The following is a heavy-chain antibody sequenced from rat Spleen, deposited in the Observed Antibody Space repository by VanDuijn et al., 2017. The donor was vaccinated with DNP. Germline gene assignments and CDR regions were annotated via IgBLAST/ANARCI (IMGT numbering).Heavy chain of an antibody. D-gene: IGHD2-2*01. CDR1: GFSLITYG. J-gene: IGHJ2*01. CDR2: ISSGGST. CDR3: ARGIPDFDY. Sequence: QVLLKESGPGLVQPSQTLSLTCTVSGFSLITYGISWVRQSPGKGLEWIAAISSGGSTYYNSNFKSRLSISRDTSKSQVFLKMHSLQTEDTATYYCARGIPDFDYWGQGVMVTVSS. V-gene: IGHV2S12*01.